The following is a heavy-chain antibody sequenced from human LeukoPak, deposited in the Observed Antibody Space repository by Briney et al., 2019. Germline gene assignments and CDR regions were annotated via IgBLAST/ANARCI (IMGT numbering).Heavy chain of an antibody. V-gene: IGHV4-59*12. CDR3: AREGFNYGSGSYPPDY. J-gene: IGHJ4*02. D-gene: IGHD3-10*01. Sequence: SETLSLTCTVSGGSISSYYWSWIRQPPGKGLEWIGSIYHSGSTYYNPSLKSRVTISVDTSKNQFSLKLSSVTAADTAVYYCAREGFNYGSGSYPPDYWGQGTLVTVSS. CDR2: IYHSGST. CDR1: GGSISSYY.